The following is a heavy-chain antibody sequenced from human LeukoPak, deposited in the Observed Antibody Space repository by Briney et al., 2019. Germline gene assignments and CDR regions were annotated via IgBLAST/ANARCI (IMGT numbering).Heavy chain of an antibody. CDR3: ARAGYSSSWYVIN. D-gene: IGHD6-13*01. J-gene: IGHJ4*02. V-gene: IGHV3-21*01. Sequence: GGSLRLSCAASGFTFNSYSMNWVRQAPGKGLEWVSSISSSSYYISYADSVKGRFTISRDNAKNSLYLQMNSLRAEDTAVYYCARAGYSSSWYVINWGQGTLVTVSS. CDR2: ISSSSYYI. CDR1: GFTFNSYS.